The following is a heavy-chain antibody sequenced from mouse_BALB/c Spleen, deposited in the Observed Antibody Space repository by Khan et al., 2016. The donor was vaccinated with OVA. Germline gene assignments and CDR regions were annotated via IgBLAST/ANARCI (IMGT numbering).Heavy chain of an antibody. CDR1: GFTFNTYA. CDR3: VRSSGYYFDY. D-gene: IGHD3-1*01. V-gene: IGHV10-1*02. CDR2: IRHKSNNYAT. Sequence: EVVLVESGGGLVQPKGSLKLACAASGFTFNTYAMNWVRQAPGKGLEWVARIRHKSNNYATYYADSVKDRFTISRDDSQTMLYLQMSNLKTADTAMYYCVRSSGYYFDYWGQGTTLTVSS. J-gene: IGHJ2*01.